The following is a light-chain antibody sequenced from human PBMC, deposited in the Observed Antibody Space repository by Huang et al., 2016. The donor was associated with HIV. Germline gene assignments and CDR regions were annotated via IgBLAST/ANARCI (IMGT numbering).Light chain of an antibody. J-gene: IGKJ2*01. CDR2: AAS. V-gene: IGKV1-NL1*01. CDR3: QQFFSTPYT. Sequence: IQMTQSPSSLSASVGDRVTITCRASQSISNSVAWYQQKPGTAPKLLIYAASRLESGVPSRFSGGGSGAAYTLAISSLQPEDFATYFCQQFFSTPYTFGQGTKLEIK. CDR1: QSISNS.